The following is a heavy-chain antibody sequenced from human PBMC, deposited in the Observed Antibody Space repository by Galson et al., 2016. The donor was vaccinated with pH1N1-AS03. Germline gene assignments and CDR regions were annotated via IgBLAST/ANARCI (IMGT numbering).Heavy chain of an antibody. Sequence: PALVKPTQTLTLTCTFSGFSLNDGGLGVGWIRQPPGKALEWLGMIYWHDAKRYNPSLQNRLTLTQCVSKSEVVLQMTNVDPEDTATYYFAHHFYVSGASFFDSGGQGIVVVVS. CDR1: GFSLNDGGLG. J-gene: IGHJ4*02. CDR2: IYWHDAK. D-gene: IGHD3-10*01. CDR3: AHHFYVSGASFFDS. V-gene: IGHV2-5*01.